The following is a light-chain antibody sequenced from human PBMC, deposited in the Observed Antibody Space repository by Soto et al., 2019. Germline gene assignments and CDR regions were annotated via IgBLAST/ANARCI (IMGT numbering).Light chain of an antibody. CDR1: SSNIGSNT. CDR2: SNK. CDR3: ATWDDSLNGYVV. V-gene: IGLV1-44*01. J-gene: IGLJ2*01. Sequence: QSALTQPPSASGTPGQRVTISCSGSSSNIGSNTVNWYQQLPGTAPKLLIYSNKQRPSGVPDRFSGSKSGTSASLAISGLQSEDEADYYCATWDDSLNGYVVFGGGTKLTVL.